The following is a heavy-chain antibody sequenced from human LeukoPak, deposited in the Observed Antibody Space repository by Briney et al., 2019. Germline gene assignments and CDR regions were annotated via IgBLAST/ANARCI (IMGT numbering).Heavy chain of an antibody. CDR1: GYTFTSYG. D-gene: IGHD6-13*01. CDR2: ISAYNGNT. J-gene: IGHJ5*02. CDR3: ARERQQLGLNWFDP. Sequence: GASVKVSCKASGYTFTSYGISWVRQAPGQGLEWMGWISAYNGNTNYAQKLQGRVTMTTDTSTSTAYMELRSLRSDDTAVYYCARERQQLGLNWFDPWGQGTLVTVSS. V-gene: IGHV1-18*01.